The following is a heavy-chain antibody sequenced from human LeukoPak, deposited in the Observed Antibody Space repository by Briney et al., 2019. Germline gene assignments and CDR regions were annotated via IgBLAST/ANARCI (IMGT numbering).Heavy chain of an antibody. CDR3: ATDDQQMLL. V-gene: IGHV1-58*02. CDR2: IVVGSGNT. D-gene: IGHD6-13*01. CDR1: ELTFSTSA. Sequence: GASVKVSCKASELTFSTSAIQWVRQDRGQRLEWIGWIVVGSGNTNYAQKFQDRVTITRDMSTETVYMEMSSLKSEDTAVYYCATDDQQMLLWGQGTLVVVSS. J-gene: IGHJ4*02.